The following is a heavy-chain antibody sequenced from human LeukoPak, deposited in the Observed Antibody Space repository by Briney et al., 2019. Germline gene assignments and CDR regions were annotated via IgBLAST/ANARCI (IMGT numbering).Heavy chain of an antibody. CDR2: SRSKPNNYAT. Sequence: GGSLRLSCAASGFTFSASAMHWVRQASGKGLEWVGRSRSKPNNYATTYAASVKGRFTISRDDSKNTAYLQMNNLDTEDTAVYYCTGRELSYWGQGTLVFVSS. J-gene: IGHJ4*02. D-gene: IGHD3-10*01. CDR3: TGRELSY. V-gene: IGHV3-73*01. CDR1: GFTFSASA.